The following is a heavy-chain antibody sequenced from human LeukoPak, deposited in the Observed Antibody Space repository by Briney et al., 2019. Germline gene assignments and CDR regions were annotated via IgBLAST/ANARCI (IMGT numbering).Heavy chain of an antibody. J-gene: IGHJ4*02. Sequence: SETLSLTCTVSGGSINIYSWSWIRQPPGKGLEWIGYIYYSGSTNYNPSLKSRVTISVDTSKNQFSLKLTSVTAADTAVYYCAREGYSSSYYFDFWGQGTLVTVSS. D-gene: IGHD6-13*01. V-gene: IGHV4-59*01. CDR2: IYYSGST. CDR1: GGSINIYS. CDR3: AREGYSSSYYFDF.